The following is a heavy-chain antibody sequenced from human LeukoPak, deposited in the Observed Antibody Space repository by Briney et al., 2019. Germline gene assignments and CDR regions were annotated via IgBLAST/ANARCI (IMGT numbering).Heavy chain of an antibody. Sequence: GGSLRLSCAASGFTFSSYAMSWVRQAPGKGLEWVSSINNVASHIYYAGSVRGRFTISRDNAKNSVYLQMNSLRAEDTAVYYCAKDPDVRSFTGAFDIWGQGTMVTVSS. CDR1: GFTFSSYA. D-gene: IGHD1-26*01. V-gene: IGHV3-21*01. CDR3: AKDPDVRSFTGAFDI. J-gene: IGHJ3*02. CDR2: INNVASHI.